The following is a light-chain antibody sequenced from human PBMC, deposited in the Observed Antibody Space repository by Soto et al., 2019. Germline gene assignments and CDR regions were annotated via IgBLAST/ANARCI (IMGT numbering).Light chain of an antibody. Sequence: QSALTQPASVSGSPGQAITISCTGTSSDVGRYNYVSWYQQYSGKAPKLMIYGVTNRPSGVSDRFSGSKSGNTASLTISGLQAEDEGDYYCSSFTTSSTLIFGGGTKRTVL. CDR1: SSDVGRYNY. V-gene: IGLV2-14*03. J-gene: IGLJ2*01. CDR2: GVT. CDR3: SSFTTSSTLI.